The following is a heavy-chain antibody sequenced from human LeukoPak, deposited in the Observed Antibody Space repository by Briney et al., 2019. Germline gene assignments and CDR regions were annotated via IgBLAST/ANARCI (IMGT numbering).Heavy chain of an antibody. CDR1: GGSISSYY. CDR3: ARELNYYDSSGLTPDAFDI. Sequence: SETLSLTCTVSGGSISSYYWSWIRQPAGKGLEWIGYIYYSGSTNYNPSLKSRVTISVDTSKNQFSLKLSSVTAADTAVYYCARELNYYDSSGLTPDAFDIWGQGTMVTVSS. CDR2: IYYSGST. D-gene: IGHD3-22*01. V-gene: IGHV4-59*12. J-gene: IGHJ3*02.